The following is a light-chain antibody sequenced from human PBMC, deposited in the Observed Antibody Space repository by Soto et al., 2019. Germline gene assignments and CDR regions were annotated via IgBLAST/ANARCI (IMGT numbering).Light chain of an antibody. J-gene: IGKJ1*01. CDR1: QSISTY. CDR2: RAS. V-gene: IGKV1-39*01. Sequence: DIQMTQSPSSLSASVGDRVTISCRASQSISTYLNWYQQKPGTAPRLLIYRASSVKSGVPPRFSGSGSGRDFTLTISSLRPEDMATYFCQQNYNSPPWTFGQGTQVEVK. CDR3: QQNYNSPPWT.